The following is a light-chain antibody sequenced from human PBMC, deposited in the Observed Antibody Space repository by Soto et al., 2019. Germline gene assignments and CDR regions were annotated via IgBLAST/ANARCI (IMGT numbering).Light chain of an antibody. CDR3: ATWSDSLKGWV. J-gene: IGLJ3*02. V-gene: IGLV1-47*02. CDR1: SSNIGNNY. Sequence: QSVLTQPPSVSAAPGQKVTISCSGSSSNIGNNYVSWYQQLPGTAPKLLIYANDHRPSGVPDRFSASKSGTSASLAISGVRSEDEAFYYCATWSDSLKGWVFGGGTKLTVL. CDR2: AND.